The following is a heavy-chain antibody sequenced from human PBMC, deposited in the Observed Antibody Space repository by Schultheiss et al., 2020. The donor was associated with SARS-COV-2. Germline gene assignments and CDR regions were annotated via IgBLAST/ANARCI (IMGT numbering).Heavy chain of an antibody. CDR1: GSSISGYF. Sequence: ETLSLTCTVSGSSISGYFWTWIRQPPGKGLEQVGNIYYTGITKYSPSLKSRVTFSLDTSKKQFSLRLNSVTAADTAVYYCARDQDYGRNAFDIWGQGTMVTVSS. V-gene: IGHV4-59*01. D-gene: IGHD4/OR15-4a*01. J-gene: IGHJ3*02. CDR2: IYYTGIT. CDR3: ARDQDYGRNAFDI.